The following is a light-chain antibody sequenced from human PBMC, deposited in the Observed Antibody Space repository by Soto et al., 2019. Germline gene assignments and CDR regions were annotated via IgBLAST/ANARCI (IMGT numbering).Light chain of an antibody. J-gene: IGKJ1*01. CDR2: LAS. V-gene: IGKV3-20*01. CDR1: QSITNNY. CDR3: QQYGSSTWT. Sequence: EIVLTQSPGTLSLSPGERATLSCRASQSITNNYLAWYQQKPGQAPRLLIYLASNRAAGIPDRFSGSGSGADFTLTINRLEHEDFAVYHCQQYGSSTWTFGQGTKVDIK.